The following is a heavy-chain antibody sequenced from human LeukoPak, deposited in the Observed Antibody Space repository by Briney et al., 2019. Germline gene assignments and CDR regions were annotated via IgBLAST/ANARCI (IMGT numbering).Heavy chain of an antibody. CDR2: ISSSSSTI. CDR3: ASRIAAAGLDY. V-gene: IGHV3-48*01. CDR1: GFTFSSYS. Sequence: GVSLRLSCAASGFTFSSYSMNWVRQAPGKGLEWVSYISSSSSTIYYADSVEGRFTISRDNAKNSLYLQMNSLRAEDTAVYYCASRIAAAGLDYWGQGTLVTVSS. J-gene: IGHJ4*02. D-gene: IGHD6-13*01.